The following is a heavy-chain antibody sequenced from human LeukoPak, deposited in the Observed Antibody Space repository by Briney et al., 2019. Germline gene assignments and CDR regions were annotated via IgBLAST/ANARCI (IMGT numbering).Heavy chain of an antibody. Sequence: SGTLSLTCTVSGGSISSSSYYWGWIRQPPGKGLEWIGSIYYSGSTYYNPSLKSRVTISVDTSKNQFSLKLSSVTAADTAVYYCARDGPWGQGTLVTVSS. CDR3: ARDGP. CDR2: IYYSGST. CDR1: GGSISSSSYY. J-gene: IGHJ4*02. V-gene: IGHV4-39*07. D-gene: IGHD3/OR15-3a*01.